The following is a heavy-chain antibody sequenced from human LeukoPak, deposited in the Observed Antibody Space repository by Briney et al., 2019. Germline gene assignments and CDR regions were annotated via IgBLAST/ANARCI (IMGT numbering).Heavy chain of an antibody. CDR3: ARTDVRGVRSNYYYMDV. J-gene: IGHJ6*03. D-gene: IGHD3-10*01. Sequence: SETLSLTCTVSGGSISSGGYHWSWIRQNPAKGLEWIGYIYYSGDTYYNPSLKGRVTISVDTSKNQFSLKLISVTAADTAVYYCARTDVRGVRSNYYYMDVWGKGTTVTVSS. CDR2: IYYSGDT. CDR1: GGSISSGGYH. V-gene: IGHV4-31*03.